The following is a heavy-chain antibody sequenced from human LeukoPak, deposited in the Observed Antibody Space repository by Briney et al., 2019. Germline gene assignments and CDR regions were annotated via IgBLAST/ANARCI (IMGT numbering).Heavy chain of an antibody. V-gene: IGHV3-21*01. D-gene: IGHD4-11*01. CDR3: ARVRDYSNYD. Sequence: AGGSLRLSCAASGFSFSSYSMNWVRQAPGRGLEWVSSISSSSSYIYYADSVKGRFTISRDNAKNSLYLQMDSLRAEDTAVYYCARVRDYSNYDWGQGTLVTVSS. CDR2: ISSSSSYI. J-gene: IGHJ4*02. CDR1: GFSFSSYS.